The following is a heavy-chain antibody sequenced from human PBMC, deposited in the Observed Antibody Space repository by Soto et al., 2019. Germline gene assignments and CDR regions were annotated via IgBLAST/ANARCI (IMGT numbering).Heavy chain of an antibody. D-gene: IGHD5-18*01. J-gene: IGHJ5*02. CDR2: IYSDGTT. V-gene: IGHV4-4*07. Sequence: QVQLQESGPGLVKPSETLSLTCIVSGGSISGYYWSWIRQPAGKELEWIGRIYSDGTTNYNPSLKGRGTMSVDTSKKQISLKLTSVTAADTAMYYCARDRGYRSGSFGSWGQGVLVTVPS. CDR1: GGSISGYY. CDR3: ARDRGYRSGSFGS.